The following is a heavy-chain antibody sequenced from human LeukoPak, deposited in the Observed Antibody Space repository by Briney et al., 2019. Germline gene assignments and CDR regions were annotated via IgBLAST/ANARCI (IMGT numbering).Heavy chain of an antibody. CDR3: ARDSGVFRLGELSLFNY. CDR2: IIPIFGTA. Sequence: GSSVKVSCKASGGTFSRYAISWVRQAPGQGLEWMGGIIPIFGTANYAQKFQGRVTITTDESTSTAYMELSSLRSEDTAVYYCARDSGVFRLGELSLFNYWGQGTLVTVSS. J-gene: IGHJ4*02. CDR1: GGTFSRYA. V-gene: IGHV1-69*05. D-gene: IGHD3-16*02.